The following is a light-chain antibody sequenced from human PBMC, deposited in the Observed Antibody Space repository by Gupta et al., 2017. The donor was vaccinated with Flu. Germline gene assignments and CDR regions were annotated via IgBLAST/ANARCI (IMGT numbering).Light chain of an antibody. V-gene: IGKV1-12*01. CDR1: RGISQW. Sequence: GDRVTITCRASRGISQWLAWYQQKQGEAPKLLIYSAPSLSRGVPSRFSGSGSGTDFTLTISSVQPEDFATYYCQQADSFPRTFGQGTRLEIK. J-gene: IGKJ2*01. CDR3: QQADSFPRT. CDR2: SAP.